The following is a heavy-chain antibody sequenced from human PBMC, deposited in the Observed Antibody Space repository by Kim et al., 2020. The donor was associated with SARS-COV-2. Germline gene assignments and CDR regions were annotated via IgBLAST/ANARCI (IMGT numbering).Heavy chain of an antibody. CDR3: ARHATYCSSTSCYGLRLQPFDY. CDR2: IYYSGST. D-gene: IGHD2-2*01. CDR1: GGSISSSSYY. J-gene: IGHJ4*02. Sequence: SETLSLTCTVSGGSISSSSYYWGWIRQPPGKGLEWIGSIYYSGSTYYNPSLKSRVTISVDTSKNQFSLKLSSVTAADTAVYYCARHATYCSSTSCYGLRLQPFDYWGQGTLVTVSS. V-gene: IGHV4-39*01.